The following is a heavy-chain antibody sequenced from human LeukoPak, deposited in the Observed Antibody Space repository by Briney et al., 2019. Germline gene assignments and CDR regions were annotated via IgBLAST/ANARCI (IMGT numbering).Heavy chain of an antibody. CDR2: ISSSGSTI. D-gene: IGHD3-10*01. Sequence: GGSLRLSCAASGFTFSSYEMNWVRQAPGKGLEWVSYISSSGSTIYYADSVKGRFTISRDNSKNTLFLQMNTLRLEDAAVYFCARGPGGGLFDPWGQGTLVTVSS. CDR1: GFTFSSYE. J-gene: IGHJ5*02. CDR3: ARGPGGGLFDP. V-gene: IGHV3-48*03.